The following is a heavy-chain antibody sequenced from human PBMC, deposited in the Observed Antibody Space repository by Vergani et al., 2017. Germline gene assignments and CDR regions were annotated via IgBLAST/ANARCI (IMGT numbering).Heavy chain of an antibody. CDR1: GFSFSTYG. CDR3: ANSYCSSLSCYAFYGMEV. CDR2: LRYDGSNE. Sequence: QVQLVESGGGVVQPGGSLRLPCAASGFSFSTYGMHWVRQAPGKGLERVAFLRYDGSNEYYGDAVKGRFIISRDNSKNMLSLEMHSLRPEDTAVYYCANSYCSSLSCYAFYGMEVWGQXP. V-gene: IGHV3-30*02. J-gene: IGHJ6*02. D-gene: IGHD2-2*01.